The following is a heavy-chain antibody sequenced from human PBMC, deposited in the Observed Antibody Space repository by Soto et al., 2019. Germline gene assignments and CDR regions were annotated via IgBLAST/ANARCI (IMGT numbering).Heavy chain of an antibody. J-gene: IGHJ1*01. V-gene: IGHV3-23*01. CDR3: AKGEAYYYDSSGYYGAEYFQH. Sequence: PGGSLRLSCAASGFTFSSHAMSWVRQAPGKGLEWVSAISGSGGSTYYADSVKGRFTISRNNSKNTLYLQMNSLRAEDTAVYYCAKGEAYYYDSSGYYGAEYFQHWGQGTLVTVSS. CDR2: ISGSGGST. CDR1: GFTFSSHA. D-gene: IGHD3-22*01.